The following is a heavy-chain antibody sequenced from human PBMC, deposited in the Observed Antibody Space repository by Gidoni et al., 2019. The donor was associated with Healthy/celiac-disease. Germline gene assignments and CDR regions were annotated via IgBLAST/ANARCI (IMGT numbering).Heavy chain of an antibody. D-gene: IGHD2-2*01. Sequence: QVQLQQWCAGLLKPSATLSLPFALYGASFIGYYCSLLPPPPGTGLQWIGEINHSGSTNYNPSLKSRVTISVDTSKNQFSLKLSSVTAADTAVYYCARGDCSSTSCLPNVGGGFWSGYLYGYYYMDGWGKGTTVTVSS. CDR3: ARGDCSSTSCLPNVGGGFWSGYLYGYYYMDG. V-gene: IGHV4-34*01. CDR2: INHSGST. J-gene: IGHJ6*03. CDR1: GASFIGYY.